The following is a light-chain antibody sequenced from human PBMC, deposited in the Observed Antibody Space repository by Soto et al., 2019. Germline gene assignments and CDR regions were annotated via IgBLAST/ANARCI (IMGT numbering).Light chain of an antibody. CDR2: GAS. V-gene: IGKV1-39*01. J-gene: IGKJ1*01. CDR1: QSISNY. Sequence: IEMTQSPSSLSASVGDRVIITCRASQSISNYLNWYQQKPGKPPKFLIYGASSLQSGVPSRFSGSGSGAGFSLIISSLQPEDVATYYCQQSYSNPRTFGQGTKVEIK. CDR3: QQSYSNPRT.